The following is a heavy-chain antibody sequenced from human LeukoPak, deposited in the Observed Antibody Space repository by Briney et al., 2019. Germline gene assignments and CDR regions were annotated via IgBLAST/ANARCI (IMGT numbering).Heavy chain of an antibody. CDR1: GFTFSSFS. Sequence: GGSLRLSCAASGFTFSSFSMNWVRQTPGKGLGWVSYISSSSDTIYYGDSVRGRFAISRDNAKNSLYLQMNSLRREDTAVYYCARDLISGAYTFDYWGQGALVTVSS. CDR2: ISSSSDTI. V-gene: IGHV3-48*01. J-gene: IGHJ4*02. CDR3: ARDLISGAYTFDY. D-gene: IGHD1-26*01.